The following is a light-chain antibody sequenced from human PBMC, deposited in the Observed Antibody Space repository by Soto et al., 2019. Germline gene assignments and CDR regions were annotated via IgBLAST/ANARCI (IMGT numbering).Light chain of an antibody. CDR1: QGISSF. Sequence: IQLTQSPSSLSASVGDRVTITCRASQGISSFLAWHQQKPGKAPKLLIYAASTLQSGVPSRFSGSGSGTDFTLIISSLQPEDFATYYCQQVNSYYTFGQGTKVDIK. V-gene: IGKV1-9*01. CDR2: AAS. CDR3: QQVNSYYT. J-gene: IGKJ2*01.